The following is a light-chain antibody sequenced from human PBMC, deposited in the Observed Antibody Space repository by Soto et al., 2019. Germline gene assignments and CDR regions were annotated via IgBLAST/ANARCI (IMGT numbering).Light chain of an antibody. CDR2: DAS. V-gene: IGKV3-11*01. Sequence: EIVLTQSPGTLSLSPGERATLSCRASQSVSSYLAWYQQKPGQAPRLLIYDASNRATGIPARFSGSGSGTDFTLTISSLEPEDFGVYYCQQRSNWPLTFGGGTKVDIK. CDR1: QSVSSY. CDR3: QQRSNWPLT. J-gene: IGKJ4*01.